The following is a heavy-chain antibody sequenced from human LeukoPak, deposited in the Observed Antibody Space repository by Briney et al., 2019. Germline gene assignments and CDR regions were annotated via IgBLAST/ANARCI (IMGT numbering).Heavy chain of an antibody. CDR1: GGSFSGYY. CDR3: ARLQYSGYYRYFDY. D-gene: IGHD3-22*01. V-gene: IGHV4-34*01. Sequence: PSETLSLTCAVYGGSFSGYYWSWIRQPPGKGLEWIGEINHSGSTNYNPSLKSRVTISVDTSKNQFSLKLSSVTAADTAVYYCARLQYSGYYRYFDYWGQGTLVTVSS. J-gene: IGHJ4*02. CDR2: INHSGST.